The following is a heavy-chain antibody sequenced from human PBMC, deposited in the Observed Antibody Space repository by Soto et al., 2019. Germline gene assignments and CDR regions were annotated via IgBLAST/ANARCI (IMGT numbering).Heavy chain of an antibody. CDR1: GFTFSSYA. D-gene: IGHD3-9*01. J-gene: IGHJ5*02. CDR2: ITGSGGIT. Sequence: PGGSLRLSCAASGFTFSSYAMSWVRQAPGKGLEWVSAITGSGGITYYADSVKGRFTISRGNSKNTLYLQMNSLRAEDTAVYYCAKDSLTRGYYDILTGYLYNWFDPWGQGTLVTVSS. CDR3: AKDSLTRGYYDILTGYLYNWFDP. V-gene: IGHV3-23*01.